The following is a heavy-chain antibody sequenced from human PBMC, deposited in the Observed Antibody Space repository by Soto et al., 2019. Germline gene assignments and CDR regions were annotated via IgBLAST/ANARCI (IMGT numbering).Heavy chain of an antibody. CDR3: ARHFRERFYYDSSGYSDY. Sequence: PGESLKISCQASGYSFTTYWIAWVRQMPGKGLEWMGIIFPGDSDTRYSPSFQGQVTISVDKSISTAYLQWSSLKASDTAIYYCARHFRERFYYDSSGYSDYWGQGTLVTVSS. J-gene: IGHJ4*02. D-gene: IGHD3-22*01. V-gene: IGHV5-51*01. CDR1: GYSFTTYW. CDR2: IFPGDSDT.